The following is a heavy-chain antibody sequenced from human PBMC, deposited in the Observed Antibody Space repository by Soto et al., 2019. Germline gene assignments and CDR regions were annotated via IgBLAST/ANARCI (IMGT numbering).Heavy chain of an antibody. D-gene: IGHD6-13*01. J-gene: IGHJ6*02. CDR3: ARVFGNYIAAYGMDV. Sequence: PGGSLRLSCAASGFTFSSYWMHWVRQAPGKGLVWVSRINSDGSSTSYADSVKGRFTISRDNAKNTLYLQMNSLRAEDTAVYYCARVFGNYIAAYGMDVWGQGTTVTVSS. CDR1: GFTFSSYW. CDR2: INSDGSST. V-gene: IGHV3-74*01.